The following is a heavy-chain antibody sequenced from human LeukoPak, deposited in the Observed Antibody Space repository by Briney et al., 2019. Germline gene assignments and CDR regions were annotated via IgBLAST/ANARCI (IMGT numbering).Heavy chain of an antibody. CDR1: GGSFSAYY. CDR2: INHSGRT. J-gene: IGHJ4*02. Sequence: SGTLSLTCAVYGGSFSAYYWGWIRQPPGQGLEWIGEINHSGRTNYNPSLKSRVTISVDMSKNQFSLRLSSVTAADTAVYYCARLPPQYVFFDFWGQGTLVTVSS. CDR3: ARLPPQYVFFDF. V-gene: IGHV4-34*01. D-gene: IGHD4-11*01.